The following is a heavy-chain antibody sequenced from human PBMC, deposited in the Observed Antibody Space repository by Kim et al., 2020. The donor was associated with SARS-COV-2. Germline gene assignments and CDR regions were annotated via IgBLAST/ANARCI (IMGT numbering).Heavy chain of an antibody. CDR2: IIPIFGTA. CDR1: GGTFSSYA. CDR3: ARGDSGYSSSWPPDSYWYFDL. Sequence: SVKVSCKASGGTFSSYAISWVRQAPGQGLEWMGGIIPIFGTANYAQKFQGRVTITADESTSTAYMELSSLRSEDTAVYYCARGDSGYSSSWPPDSYWYFDLWGRGTLVTVSS. J-gene: IGHJ2*01. D-gene: IGHD6-13*01. V-gene: IGHV1-69*13.